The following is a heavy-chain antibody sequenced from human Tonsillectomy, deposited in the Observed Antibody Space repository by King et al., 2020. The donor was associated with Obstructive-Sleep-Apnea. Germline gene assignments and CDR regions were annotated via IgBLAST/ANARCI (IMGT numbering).Heavy chain of an antibody. CDR2: ISYDGSNK. D-gene: IGHD3-10*02. J-gene: IGHJ6*02. CDR3: ARGFRSLFGETYYGMDV. V-gene: IGHV3-30-3*01. CDR1: GFTFSSYA. Sequence: VQLVESGGGVVQPGRSLRLSCAASGFTFSSYAMHWVRQAPGKGLEWVAVISYDGSNKYYADSVKGRFTISRDNSKNTLYLQMNSLRAEDTAVYYCARGFRSLFGETYYGMDVWGQGTTVTVSS.